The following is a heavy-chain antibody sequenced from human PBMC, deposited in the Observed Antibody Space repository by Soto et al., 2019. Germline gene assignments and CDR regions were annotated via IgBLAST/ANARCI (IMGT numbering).Heavy chain of an antibody. Sequence: QVQLVQSGAEVKKPGSSVKVSCKASGGTFSSYTISWVRQAPGQGLEWMGRIIPILCIANYAQKFQGRVTITADKSTRTASMELRSLRSEDTAVYYCASPAARRGSGFLFDCWGQGTLVTVSS. CDR3: ASPAARRGSGFLFDC. D-gene: IGHD2-15*01. CDR2: IIPILCIA. J-gene: IGHJ4*02. CDR1: GGTFSSYT. V-gene: IGHV1-69*02.